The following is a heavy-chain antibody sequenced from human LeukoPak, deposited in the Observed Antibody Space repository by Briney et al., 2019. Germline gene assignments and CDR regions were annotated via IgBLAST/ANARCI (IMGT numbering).Heavy chain of an antibody. CDR1: GASISSYY. D-gene: IGHD6-13*01. CDR2: LYFTENT. J-gene: IGHJ4*02. CDR3: ARHRPLIAAAGHFDY. Sequence: SETLSLTCAVSGASISSYYWSWIRQPPGKGLEWIGYLYFTENTNYNPSLKSRVTISADTSKNQFSLKLNSVTAADTAVYYCARHRPLIAAAGHFDYWGQGTLVTVSS. V-gene: IGHV4-59*08.